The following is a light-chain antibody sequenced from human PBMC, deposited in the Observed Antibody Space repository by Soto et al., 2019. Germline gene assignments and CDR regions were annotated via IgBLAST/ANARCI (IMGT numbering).Light chain of an antibody. CDR2: GQS. V-gene: IGKV1-39*01. Sequence: DIQRTQSPSSLYASVGDRVAITCRARQSVGSDLNFYQQKPGRAPKLMIYGQSSLQSGVPSRFIGSGCGTDFTLTISRLQPEGIVTYYCQQSDSGPLTFVGRTK. J-gene: IGKJ4*01. CDR1: QSVGSD. CDR3: QQSDSGPLT.